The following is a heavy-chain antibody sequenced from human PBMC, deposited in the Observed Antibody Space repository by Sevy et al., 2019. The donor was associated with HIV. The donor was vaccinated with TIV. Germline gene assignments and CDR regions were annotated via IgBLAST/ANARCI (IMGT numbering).Heavy chain of an antibody. CDR1: GFTFTSYA. V-gene: IGHV3-23*01. CDR3: AKARQVETRTYDY. CDR2: IGNSGTGA. Sequence: GESLKISCAASGFTFTSYAMAWVRQAPGKGLEWVSSIGNSGTGAYYADSVKGRFTISRDNSKNILYLQMSSLRVEDTALYYCAKARQVETRTYDYWGQGILVTVSS. J-gene: IGHJ4*02.